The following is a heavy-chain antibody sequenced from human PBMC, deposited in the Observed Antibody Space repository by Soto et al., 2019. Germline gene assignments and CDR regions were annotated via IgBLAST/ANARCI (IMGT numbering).Heavy chain of an antibody. Sequence: PSETLSLTCTVSGGSISSSSYYWGWIRQPPGKGLEWIGSIFYSGSTYYNPSLKSRVTISVDTSKNQFSLHLNSVTPEDTAVYYCARGDYYDAMEVWGQGTTVTVSS. CDR1: GGSISSSSYY. V-gene: IGHV4-39*01. J-gene: IGHJ6*02. CDR3: ARGDYYDAMEV. CDR2: IFYSGST.